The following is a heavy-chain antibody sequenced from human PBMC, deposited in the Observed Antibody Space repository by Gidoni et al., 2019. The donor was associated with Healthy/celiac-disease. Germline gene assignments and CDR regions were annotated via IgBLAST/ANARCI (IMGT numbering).Heavy chain of an antibody. Sequence: QVQLQESGPGLVKPSQTLSLTCPVSGGSISSGGYYWSWIRQHPGKGLEWIGYIYYSGSTYYNPSLKSRVTISVDTSKNQFSLKLSSVTAADTAVYYCARGESSSPGTDWFDPWGQGTLVTVSS. D-gene: IGHD6-13*01. CDR3: ARGESSSPGTDWFDP. V-gene: IGHV4-31*03. CDR2: IYYSGST. CDR1: GGSISSGGYY. J-gene: IGHJ5*02.